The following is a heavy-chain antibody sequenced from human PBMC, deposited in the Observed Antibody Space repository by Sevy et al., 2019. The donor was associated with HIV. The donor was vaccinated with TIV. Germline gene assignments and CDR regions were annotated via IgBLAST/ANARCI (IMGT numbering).Heavy chain of an antibody. J-gene: IGHJ4*02. CDR2: IRTKAYGETT. CDR1: GFIFGNYA. CDR3: GRDLTTVTSAVEVFGY. Sequence: GGSLRLSCTGSGFIFGNYAMSWFRQAPGKGLEWVGFIRTKAYGETTEYAASVKGRFAISRDDYKNIAYLEMNSLKTEDAAVYYCGRDLTTVTSAVEVFGYWGQGTRVTVSS. V-gene: IGHV3-49*03. D-gene: IGHD4-17*01.